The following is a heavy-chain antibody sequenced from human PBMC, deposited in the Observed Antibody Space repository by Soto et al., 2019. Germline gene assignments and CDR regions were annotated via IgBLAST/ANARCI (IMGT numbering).Heavy chain of an antibody. CDR3: AASDSSSWQHDY. D-gene: IGHD6-13*01. J-gene: IGHJ4*02. CDR2: IIPIFETA. Sequence: QVQLVQSGAEMKKPGSSVKVSCKVSGDSFSSYAISWVRKAPGEGLEWVGGIIPIFETANYAQNFQGRVTITAVETTTTAYLEVTRLRPQHTAVFYCAASDSSSWQHDYWGQGTLITVSS. V-gene: IGHV1-69*01. CDR1: GDSFSSYA.